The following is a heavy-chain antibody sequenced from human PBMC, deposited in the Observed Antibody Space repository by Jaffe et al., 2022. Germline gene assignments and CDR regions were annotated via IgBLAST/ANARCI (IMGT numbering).Heavy chain of an antibody. Sequence: EVQLLESGGGLVQPGGSLRLSCAASGFSFSNYAMSWVRQAPGEGLECVSGISGYGGSSYYADSVKGRFTISRDNSKNTLYLQMNSLRAEDTALYYCGKGGDNTSGPLTIWGQGTLVTVSS. CDR1: GFSFSNYA. D-gene: IGHD5-18*01. V-gene: IGHV3-23*01. J-gene: IGHJ4*02. CDR2: ISGYGGSS. CDR3: GKGGDNTSGPLTI.